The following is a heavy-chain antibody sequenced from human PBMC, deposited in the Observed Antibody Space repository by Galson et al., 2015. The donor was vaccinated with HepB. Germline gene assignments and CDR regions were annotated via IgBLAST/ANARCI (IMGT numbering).Heavy chain of an antibody. V-gene: IGHV3-74*01. CDR2: VNADGSST. D-gene: IGHD1-1*01. J-gene: IGHJ6*03. CDR1: GFTFSSYW. Sequence: SLRLSCAASGFTFSSYWMHWVRQAPGKGLVWVSRVNADGSSTNYADSVKGRFTISRDNSKNTLYLQMNSLRAEDTAVYYCARDSNRYYDYYYMDVWGKGTTVTVSS. CDR3: ARDSNRYYDYYYMDV.